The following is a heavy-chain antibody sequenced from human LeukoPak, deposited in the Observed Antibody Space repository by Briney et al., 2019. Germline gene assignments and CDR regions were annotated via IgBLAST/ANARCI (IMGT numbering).Heavy chain of an antibody. CDR3: AKDNRRHYTSGPNPDSLH. J-gene: IGHJ4*02. D-gene: IGHD6-19*01. Sequence: GGSLRLSCAGSGFIFNNYAMHWVRQPPGKGLEWVSGISWNSGTIDYADSVRGRFTISRDDAKNSLYLQMDSLRVEDTAFYYCAKDNRRHYTSGPNPDSLHWGQGALVTVSS. V-gene: IGHV3-9*01. CDR2: ISWNSGTI. CDR1: GFIFNNYA.